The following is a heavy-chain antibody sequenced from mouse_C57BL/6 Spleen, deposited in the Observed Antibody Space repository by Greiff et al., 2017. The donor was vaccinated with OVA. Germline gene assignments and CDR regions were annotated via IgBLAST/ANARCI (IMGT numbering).Heavy chain of an antibody. J-gene: IGHJ4*01. CDR2: INPNNGGT. CDR1: GYTFTDYN. V-gene: IGHV1-22*01. Sequence: EVKVVESGPELVKPGASVKMSCKASGYTFTDYNMHWVKQSPGKSLEWIGYINPNNGGTSYNQKFKGKATLTVNKSSSTAYMELRSLTSEDSAVYYCARDGYAMDYWGQGTSVTVSS. CDR3: ARDGYAMDY.